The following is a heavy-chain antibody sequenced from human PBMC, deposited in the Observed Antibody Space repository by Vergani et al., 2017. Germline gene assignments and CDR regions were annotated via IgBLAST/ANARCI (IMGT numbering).Heavy chain of an antibody. CDR2: IYSSGGT. Sequence: QVQLQESGPGLVKPSQTLSLTCTVSGCPISSGGYYWSWIRQPPGKGLEWIGYIYSSGGTYYNPSLKSRVTISVDTSKNQFSLKLSSVTAADTAVYYCASLRITMVRGVTNWFDPWGQGTLVTVSS. V-gene: IGHV4-31*03. J-gene: IGHJ5*02. CDR3: ASLRITMVRGVTNWFDP. D-gene: IGHD3-10*01. CDR1: GCPISSGGYY.